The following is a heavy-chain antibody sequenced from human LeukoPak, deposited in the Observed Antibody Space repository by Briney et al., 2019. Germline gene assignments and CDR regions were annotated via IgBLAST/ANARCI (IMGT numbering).Heavy chain of an antibody. CDR3: ASSSGLRFLFDY. D-gene: IGHD3-3*01. CDR2: ISYDGSNK. J-gene: IGHJ4*02. V-gene: IGHV3-30-3*01. Sequence: GRSLRLSCAASGFTFSSYAMHWVRQAPGKGLEWVAVISYDGSNKYYADSVKGRFTISRDNSKNTLYLQMNSLRAEDTAVYYCASSSGLRFLFDYWGQGTLVTVSS. CDR1: GFTFSSYA.